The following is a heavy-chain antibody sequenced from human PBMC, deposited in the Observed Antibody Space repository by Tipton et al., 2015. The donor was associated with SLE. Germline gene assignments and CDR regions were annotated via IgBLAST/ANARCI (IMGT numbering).Heavy chain of an antibody. D-gene: IGHD3-9*01. CDR1: GGSISSSSYY. CDR2: IYYTGDT. CDR3: ARAGAFLTGYYDY. J-gene: IGHJ4*02. V-gene: IGHV4-39*07. Sequence: TLSLTCTVSGGSISSSSYYWGWIRQPPGKGLEWIGSIYYTGDTYYNPSLKGRVTISGDTSKNQFSLKLSSVTAADTAVYYCARAGAFLTGYYDYWGQGTLVTVSS.